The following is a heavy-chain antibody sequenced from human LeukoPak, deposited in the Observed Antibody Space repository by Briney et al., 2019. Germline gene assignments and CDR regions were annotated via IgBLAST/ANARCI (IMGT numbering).Heavy chain of an antibody. V-gene: IGHV4-34*01. CDR1: GGSFSGYY. Sequence: SETLCLTCAVYGGSFSGYYWSWIRQPPGKGLEWIGEINHSGSTNYNPSLKSRVTISVDTSKNQFSLKLSSVTAADTAVYYCARAPYSRSWNNWFDPWGQGTLVTVSS. D-gene: IGHD6-13*01. J-gene: IGHJ5*02. CDR2: INHSGST. CDR3: ARAPYSRSWNNWFDP.